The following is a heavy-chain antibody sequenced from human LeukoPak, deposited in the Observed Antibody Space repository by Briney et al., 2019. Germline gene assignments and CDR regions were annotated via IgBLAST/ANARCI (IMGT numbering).Heavy chain of an antibody. J-gene: IGHJ3*02. D-gene: IGHD1-26*01. CDR3: ARDMGEWELPSAFDI. CDR2: INPNSGGT. Sequence: ASVKVSCKASGYTFTSYDINWVRQAPGQGLEWMGWINPNSGGTNYAQKFQGRVTMTRDTSISTAYMELSRPRTDDTAVYYCARDMGEWELPSAFDIWGQGTMVTVSS. V-gene: IGHV1-2*02. CDR1: GYTFTSYD.